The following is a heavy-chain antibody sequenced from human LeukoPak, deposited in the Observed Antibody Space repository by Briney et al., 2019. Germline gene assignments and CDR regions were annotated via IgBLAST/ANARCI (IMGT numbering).Heavy chain of an antibody. CDR3: AIDCRRYFDWPPCDAFDI. CDR1: GFTFSSYS. D-gene: IGHD3-9*01. J-gene: IGHJ3*02. CDR2: ISSSSSYI. V-gene: IGHV3-21*01. Sequence: PGGSLRLSCAASGFTFSSYSMNWVRQAPGKGLEWVSSISSSSSYICYADSVKGRFTISRDNAKNSLYLQMNSLRAEDTAVYYCAIDCRRYFDWPPCDAFDIWGQGTMVTVSS.